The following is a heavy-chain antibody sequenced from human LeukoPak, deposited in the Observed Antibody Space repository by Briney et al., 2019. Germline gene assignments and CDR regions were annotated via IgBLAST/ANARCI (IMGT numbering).Heavy chain of an antibody. V-gene: IGHV1-8*01. CDR3: ARANFLYCSSSTCLFDY. CDR1: GYTFTSYD. J-gene: IGHJ4*02. Sequence: GASVKVSCKASGYTFTSYDINWVRQATGQGLEWMGWMNPNSGNTGYAQKFQGRVTMTRDTPISTAHMEVSRLRSDDTAVYYCARANFLYCSSSTCLFDYWGQGTLVTVSS. D-gene: IGHD2-2*01. CDR2: MNPNSGNT.